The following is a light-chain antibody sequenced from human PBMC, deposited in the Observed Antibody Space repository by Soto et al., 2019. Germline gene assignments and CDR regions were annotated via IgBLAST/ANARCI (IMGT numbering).Light chain of an antibody. J-gene: IGKJ1*01. V-gene: IGKV3-20*01. CDR3: QQYYNSPWT. Sequence: EIVLTQSPGTLSLSPGERATLSCRASQSVSNNYLAWYQRKPGQAPRLLIYGASRRATGIPHRFSGSGSGTDFTLTISRLEPEYFAVYYCQQYYNSPWTFGQGTKVAI. CDR2: GAS. CDR1: QSVSNNY.